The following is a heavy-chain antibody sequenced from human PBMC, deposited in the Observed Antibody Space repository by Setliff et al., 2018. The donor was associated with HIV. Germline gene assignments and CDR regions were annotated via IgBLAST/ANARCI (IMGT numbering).Heavy chain of an antibody. CDR2: ISYSGST. D-gene: IGHD3-22*01. V-gene: IGHV4-59*01. CDR1: GGSISNYY. CDR3: ARGRWVHYDSSGPYYFDY. J-gene: IGHJ4*02. Sequence: LSLTCTVSGGSISNYYWSWIRHPPEKGLEWLGYISYSGSTNYNPSLKSRVTRSVEPSKKQLSLNLTSVTAADTTVYYCARGRWVHYDSSGPYYFDYWGQGAMVTVSS.